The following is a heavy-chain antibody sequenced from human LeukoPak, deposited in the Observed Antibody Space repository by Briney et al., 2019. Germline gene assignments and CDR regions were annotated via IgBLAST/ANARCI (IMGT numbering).Heavy chain of an antibody. V-gene: IGHV3-48*01. Sequence: GGSLRLSCAASGFTFSSYAMSWVRQAPGKGLEWISFISSSSETIYYADSVKGRFTISRDNAKNSLYLQMNSLRAEDTAVYYCATRGQLDYWGQGTLVTVSS. CDR2: ISSSSETI. CDR3: ATRGQLDY. CDR1: GFTFSSYA. J-gene: IGHJ4*02. D-gene: IGHD6-13*01.